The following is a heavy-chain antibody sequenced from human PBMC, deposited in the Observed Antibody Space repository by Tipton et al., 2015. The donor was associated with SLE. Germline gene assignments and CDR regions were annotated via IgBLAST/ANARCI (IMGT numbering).Heavy chain of an antibody. V-gene: IGHV4-61*02. CDR2: IYASGST. CDR1: GGSISGGSYY. CDR3: ASSKRGPGYGGYFDY. J-gene: IGHJ4*02. Sequence: TLSLTCTVSGGSISGGSYYWSWIRQPAGKGLEWIGRIYASGSTNYNPSLKSRVTISVDTSKNQFSLKLSSVTAADTAVYYCASSKRGPGYGGYFDYWGQGTLVTVSS. D-gene: IGHD5-12*01.